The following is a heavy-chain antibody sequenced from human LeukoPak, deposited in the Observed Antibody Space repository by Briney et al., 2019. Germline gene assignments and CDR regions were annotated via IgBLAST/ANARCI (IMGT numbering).Heavy chain of an antibody. J-gene: IGHJ4*02. CDR1: GFTFSSYW. D-gene: IGHD6-6*01. CDR3: ARGLSGYASSLGY. Sequence: GGSLRLSCAASGFTFSSYWMHWVRQAPGKGLVWVSRINSDGSSTSYADSVRGRFSISGDNAKNTLYLQMNSLRAEDTAVYYCARGLSGYASSLGYWGQGTLVTVSA. CDR2: INSDGSST. V-gene: IGHV3-74*01.